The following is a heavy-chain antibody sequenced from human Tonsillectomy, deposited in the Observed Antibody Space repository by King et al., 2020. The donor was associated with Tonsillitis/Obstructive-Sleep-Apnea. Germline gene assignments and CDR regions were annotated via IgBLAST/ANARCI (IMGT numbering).Heavy chain of an antibody. Sequence: QLQESGPGLVKPSETLSLTCSVSGGSVSSRDYYWGWSRQPPGKGLEWIASIYYNGDTYYNPSLESRVTISVDTSKNQFSLKLTSVTATDTSVYYCAHHPHDWTSYSYMDFWGKGTTVTVSS. CDR3: AHHPHDWTSYSYMDF. CDR1: GGSVSSRDYY. V-gene: IGHV4-39*01. CDR2: IYYNGDT. J-gene: IGHJ6*03. D-gene: IGHD3-9*01.